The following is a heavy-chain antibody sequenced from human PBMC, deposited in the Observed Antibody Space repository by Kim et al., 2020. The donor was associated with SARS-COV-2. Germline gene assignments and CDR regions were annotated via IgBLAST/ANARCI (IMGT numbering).Heavy chain of an antibody. Sequence: TYYADSVKGRFTISRDNSKNTLYLQMNSLRAEDTAVYYCARDKGKTAPTFWGQGTLVTVSS. D-gene: IGHD3-16*01. J-gene: IGHJ4*02. CDR3: ARDKGKTAPTF. CDR2: T. V-gene: IGHV3-53*01.